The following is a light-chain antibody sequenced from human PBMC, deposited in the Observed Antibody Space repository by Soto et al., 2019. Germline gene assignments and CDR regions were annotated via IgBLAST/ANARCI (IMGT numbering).Light chain of an antibody. V-gene: IGLV2-14*03. CDR1: SSDIGYYDY. CDR2: DVS. J-gene: IGLJ2*01. CDR3: GSYTPSATGI. Sequence: QSALTQPASVSGSPGQSITISCTGSSSDIGYYDYVSWYQHHPGKAPKLIIFDVSDRPSGVSNRFSGSKSGNTASLTISGLQAEDEADYYCGSYTPSATGIFGGGTKVTVL.